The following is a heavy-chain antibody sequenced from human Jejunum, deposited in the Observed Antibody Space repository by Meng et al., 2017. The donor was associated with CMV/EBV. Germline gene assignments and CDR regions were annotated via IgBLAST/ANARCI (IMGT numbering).Heavy chain of an antibody. J-gene: IGHJ5*02. CDR1: GLTVESNY. V-gene: IGHV3-66*02. CDR3: VRGGLKGFDP. CDR2: IYSAGNA. D-gene: IGHD3-16*01. Sequence: LSCVASGLTVESNYVSWVRQAPGKGLEWISVIYSAGNAHYADSEKGRFTISRDTSKNTVYLQLNSLRPEDTAVYYCVRGGLKGFDPWGQGTLVTLL.